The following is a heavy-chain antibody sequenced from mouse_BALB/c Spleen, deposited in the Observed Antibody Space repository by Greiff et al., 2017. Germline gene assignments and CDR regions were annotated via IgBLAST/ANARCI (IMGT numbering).Heavy chain of an antibody. CDR2: IRNKANGYTT. D-gene: IGHD2-3*01. J-gene: IGHJ2*01. V-gene: IGHV7-3*02. CDR3: ARDEDGYYVLDY. CDR1: GFTFTDYY. Sequence: EVKLVESGGGLVQPGGSLRLSCATSGFTFTDYYMSWVRQPPGKALEWLGFIRNKANGYTTEYSASVKGRFTISRDNSQSILYLQMNTLRAEDSATDKCARDEDGYYVLDYWGQGTTLTVSS.